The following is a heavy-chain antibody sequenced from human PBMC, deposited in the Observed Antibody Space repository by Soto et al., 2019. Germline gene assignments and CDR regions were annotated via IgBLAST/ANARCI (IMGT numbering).Heavy chain of an antibody. Sequence: QLQLQESGPGLVKPSETLSLTCTVSGGSISSSSYYWGWIRQPPGKGLEWIGRIYYCGSTYYNPDLKCRGTISVGTCKNRSSLTLSSVTAADTAVYYCAGHIDCWCQGTLGTVS. CDR1: GGSISSSSYY. CDR2: IYYCGST. J-gene: IGHJ4*02. V-gene: IGHV4-39*01. CDR3: AGHIDC.